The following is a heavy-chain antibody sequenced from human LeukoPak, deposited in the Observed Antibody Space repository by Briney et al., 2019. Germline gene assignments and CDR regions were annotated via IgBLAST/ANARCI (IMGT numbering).Heavy chain of an antibody. Sequence: GASVKVSCKASGYSFVGYGITWVRQAPGQGLEWMGWFNPENGNTNYAQKVQGRVTMTADTSTSTSYMELRSLRSDDTAVYYCARSSPYICSSTSCYGSLDAFDIWGQGTMVTVSS. CDR3: ARSSPYICSSTSCYGSLDAFDI. CDR1: GYSFVGYG. J-gene: IGHJ3*02. V-gene: IGHV1-18*01. D-gene: IGHD2-2*01. CDR2: FNPENGNT.